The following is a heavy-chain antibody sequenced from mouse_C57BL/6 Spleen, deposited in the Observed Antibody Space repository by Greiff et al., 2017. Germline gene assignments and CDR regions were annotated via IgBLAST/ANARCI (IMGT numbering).Heavy chain of an antibody. CDR3: SRSRYYDFIDYAMDY. J-gene: IGHJ4*01. Sequence: EVQLQQSGPELVKPGASVKIPCKASGYTFTDYNMDWVKQSHGKSLEWIRDINPNNGGTIYNQKFKGKATLTVDKSSSTAYMVLRSLTSEDTAVYYCSRSRYYDFIDYAMDYWGQETSVTVSS. CDR2: INPNNGGT. V-gene: IGHV1-18*01. CDR1: GYTFTDYN. D-gene: IGHD2-4*01.